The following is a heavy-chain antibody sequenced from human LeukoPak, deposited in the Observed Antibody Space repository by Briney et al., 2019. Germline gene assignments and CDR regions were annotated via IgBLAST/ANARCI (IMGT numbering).Heavy chain of an antibody. CDR1: GYTFTGYY. V-gene: IGHV1-2*02. D-gene: IGHD6-6*01. J-gene: IGHJ3*02. CDR3: ARVNARIAARRNSLDS. CDR2: INPNSGGT. Sequence: ASVKVSCKASGYTFTGYYMHWVRQAPGQGLEWMGWINPNSGGTNYAQKFQGRVTMTRDTSISTAYMELSRLRSDDTAVYYGARVNARIAARRNSLDSGRQGTMVTVSS.